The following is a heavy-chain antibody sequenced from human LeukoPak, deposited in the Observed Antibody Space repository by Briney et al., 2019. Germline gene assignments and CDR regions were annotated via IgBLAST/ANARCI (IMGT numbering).Heavy chain of an antibody. Sequence: ASVKVSCRASGYTFTSYDINWVRQATGQGLEWMGWMNPNSGNTGYAQKFQGRVTMTRNTSISTAYMELSSLRSEDTAVYYCARGGYSGYDFDYWGQGTLVTVSS. CDR3: ARGGYSGYDFDY. CDR1: GYTFTSYD. CDR2: MNPNSGNT. D-gene: IGHD5-12*01. J-gene: IGHJ4*02. V-gene: IGHV1-8*01.